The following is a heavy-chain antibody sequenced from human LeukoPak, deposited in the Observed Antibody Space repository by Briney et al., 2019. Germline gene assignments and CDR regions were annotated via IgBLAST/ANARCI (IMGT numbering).Heavy chain of an antibody. CDR1: GGSISSSSYY. V-gene: IGHV4-39*01. J-gene: IGHJ6*02. CDR2: IYYSGST. Sequence: PSETLSLTRTVSGGSISSSSYYWGWIRQPPGKGLEWIGSIYYSGSTYYNPSLKSRVTISVDTSKNQFSLKLSSVTDADTAVYYCARRHRRYFDFDGMDVWGQGTTVTVSS. CDR3: ARRHRRYFDFDGMDV. D-gene: IGHD3-9*01.